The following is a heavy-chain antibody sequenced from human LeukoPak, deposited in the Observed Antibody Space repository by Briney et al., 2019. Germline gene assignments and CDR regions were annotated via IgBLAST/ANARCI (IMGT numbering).Heavy chain of an antibody. CDR2: ICDSGGST. V-gene: IGHV3-23*01. D-gene: IGHD2-21*01. J-gene: IGHJ4*02. Sequence: GGSLRLSCAASGFTFSSYAMNWVRQAPGKGLGWVSAICDSGGSTFYADSVKGRFTISRDNSKNTLYLQTNSLRAEDTAVYYCAKARGIHCGGDCDFDYWGQGTLVTVSS. CDR1: GFTFSSYA. CDR3: AKARGIHCGGDCDFDY.